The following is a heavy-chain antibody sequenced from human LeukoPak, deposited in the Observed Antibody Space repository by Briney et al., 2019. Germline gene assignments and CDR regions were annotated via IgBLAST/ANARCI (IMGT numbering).Heavy chain of an antibody. J-gene: IGHJ4*02. D-gene: IGHD5-18*01. Sequence: GGSLRLSCAASGFTFSSYSMNWVRQAPGKGLEWVSSISSSSSYIYYADSVKGRFTSSRDNAKNSLYLQMNSLRAEDTAVYYCARGVDTAMVPFDYWGQGTLVTVSS. CDR2: ISSSSSYI. V-gene: IGHV3-21*01. CDR3: ARGVDTAMVPFDY. CDR1: GFTFSSYS.